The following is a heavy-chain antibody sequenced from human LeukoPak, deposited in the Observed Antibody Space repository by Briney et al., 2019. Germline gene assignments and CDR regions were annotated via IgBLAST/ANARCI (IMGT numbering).Heavy chain of an antibody. D-gene: IGHD6-13*01. CDR3: ARSLAAAGPYYYHYYMDV. Sequence: GGSLRLSCAASGFTVSSNYMSWVRQAPGKGLEWVSVIYSGGSTYYADSVKGRFTISRDNSKNTLYLQMNSLRAEDTAVYYCARSLAAAGPYYYHYYMDVWAKGPRSPSP. J-gene: IGHJ6*03. CDR2: IYSGGST. V-gene: IGHV3-53*01. CDR1: GFTVSSNY.